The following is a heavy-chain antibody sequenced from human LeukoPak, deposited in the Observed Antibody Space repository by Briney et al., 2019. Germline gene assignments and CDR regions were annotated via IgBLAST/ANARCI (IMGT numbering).Heavy chain of an antibody. V-gene: IGHV4-38-2*02. J-gene: IGHJ5*02. CDR1: GYSISSGYY. Sequence: SETLSLTCTVSGYSISSGYYWGWIRQPPGKGLEWVGYIHHSGSTNYNPSLKSRVTISVDTSKNQFSLKLSSVTAADTAVYYCAGRYNWNDEGWFDPWGQGTLVTVPS. CDR2: IHHSGST. CDR3: AGRYNWNDEGWFDP. D-gene: IGHD1-1*01.